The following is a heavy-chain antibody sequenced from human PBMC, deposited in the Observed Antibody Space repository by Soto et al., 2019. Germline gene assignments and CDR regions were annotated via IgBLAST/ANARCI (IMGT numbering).Heavy chain of an antibody. CDR3: ARSQYSSGYYLPRY. Sequence: SVKVSCKASGGTFSSYAISWVRQAPRQGLEWMGGIIPIFGTANYAQKFQGRVTITADKSTSTAYMELSSLRSEDTAVYYCARSQYSSGYYLPRYWGQGTLVTVSS. D-gene: IGHD3-22*01. CDR2: IIPIFGTA. CDR1: GGTFSSYA. J-gene: IGHJ4*02. V-gene: IGHV1-69*06.